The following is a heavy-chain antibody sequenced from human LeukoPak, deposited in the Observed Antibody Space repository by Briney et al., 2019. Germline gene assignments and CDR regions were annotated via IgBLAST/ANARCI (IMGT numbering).Heavy chain of an antibody. CDR2: IKQDGSEK. V-gene: IGHV3-7*01. CDR1: GFTFNNYW. D-gene: IGHD1-26*01. J-gene: IGHJ4*02. Sequence: GGSLRLSCAASGFTFNNYWMSWVRQAPGKGLEWVANIKQDGSEKYYMDSVKGRFTISRDNAKNSLYLQMSSLRAEDTALYYCARVLGLVRARYFDYWGQGALVTVSS. CDR3: ARVLGLVRARYFDY.